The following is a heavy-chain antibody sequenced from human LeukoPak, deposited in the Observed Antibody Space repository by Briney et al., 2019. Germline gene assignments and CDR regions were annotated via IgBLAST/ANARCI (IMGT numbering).Heavy chain of an antibody. CDR1: GFTFSNAW. CDR3: ARVLRGAFDS. Sequence: GSLRLSCAASGFTFSNAWMSWVRQAPGKGLEWIGTIYHSGSTYNNPSLKSRVTISVDTSENRFSLSLTSATATDTAVYYCARVLRGAFDSWGQGTLVIVSS. D-gene: IGHD3-10*01. CDR2: IYHSGST. J-gene: IGHJ4*02. V-gene: IGHV4-38-2*01.